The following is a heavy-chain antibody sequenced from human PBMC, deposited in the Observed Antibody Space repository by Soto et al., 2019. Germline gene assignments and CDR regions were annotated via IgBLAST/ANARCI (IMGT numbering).Heavy chain of an antibody. Sequence: PGGSLRLSCAASGFTFSDYSMNWVRQAPGKGLEWVSYIRTSTSHIYYADSVKGRFTISRDDAKSSLFLQMDSLRAEDTAMYYCARDFLKYKSGWPVFDRWCQGILVTVS. CDR2: IRTSTSHI. J-gene: IGHJ4*02. CDR1: GFTFSDYS. CDR3: ARDFLKYKSGWPVFDR. V-gene: IGHV3-48*01. D-gene: IGHD6-19*01.